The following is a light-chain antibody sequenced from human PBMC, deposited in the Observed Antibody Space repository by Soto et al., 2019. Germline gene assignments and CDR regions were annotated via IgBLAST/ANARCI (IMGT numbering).Light chain of an antibody. CDR1: RSVSSN. J-gene: IGKJ5*01. CDR2: GAS. Sequence: VVTQSAAALSVSQGERATLSCRASRSVSSNLAWYQQKPGQAPRLLIYGASSRATGIPDRFSGSGSGTDFTLTISSLEPEDFAVYYCQQYGSSPITFGQGTRLEI. CDR3: QQYGSSPIT. V-gene: IGKV3-20*01.